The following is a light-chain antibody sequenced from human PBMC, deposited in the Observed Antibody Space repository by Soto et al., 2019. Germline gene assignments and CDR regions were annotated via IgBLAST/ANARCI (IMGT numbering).Light chain of an antibody. CDR3: HQPAHWSAVN. V-gene: IGKV3-11*01. CDR2: DAS. CDR1: QSISNY. J-gene: IGKJ2*01. Sequence: EIVLTQSPATLSLSPGERATLSCRASQSISNYLAWFQQKPCQAPRLLIYDASTRATGIPARFSGSGSGTDLTLTTSTLEPDELSVYYCHQPAHWSAVNFGQATKLEIK.